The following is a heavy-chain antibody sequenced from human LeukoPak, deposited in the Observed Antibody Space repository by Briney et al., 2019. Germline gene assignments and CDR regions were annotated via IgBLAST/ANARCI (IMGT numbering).Heavy chain of an antibody. J-gene: IGHJ5*02. Sequence: ASVKVSCKASGGTFSSYAISWVRQAPGQGLEWMGGIIPIFGTANYAQKFQGRVTITADKSTSTAYMELSSLRSEDTAVYYCAREGSVVVPAASWFDPWGQGTLVTVSS. V-gene: IGHV1-69*06. CDR2: IIPIFGTA. CDR3: AREGSVVVPAASWFDP. D-gene: IGHD2-2*01. CDR1: GGTFSSYA.